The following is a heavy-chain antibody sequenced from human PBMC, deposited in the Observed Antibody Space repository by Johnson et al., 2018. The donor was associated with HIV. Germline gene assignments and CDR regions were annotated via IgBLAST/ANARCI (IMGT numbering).Heavy chain of an antibody. Sequence: MLLVESGGGLVQPGGSLRLSCAASGFTFSSYAMSWVRQAPVKGLEWVSVIYTGSDSTSYTDSVKDRFTISRDNSKNTLYLQMNSLRVEDTAVYYCARDRQSGGGDADAFDIWGQGTMVSVSS. CDR3: ARDRQSGGGDADAFDI. D-gene: IGHD1-26*01. J-gene: IGHJ3*02. CDR1: GFTFSSYA. V-gene: IGHV3-23*03. CDR2: IYTGSDST.